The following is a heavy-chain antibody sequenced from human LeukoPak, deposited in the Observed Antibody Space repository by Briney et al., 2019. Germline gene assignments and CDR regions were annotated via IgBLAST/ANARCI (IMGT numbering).Heavy chain of an antibody. CDR1: GFTFSSYE. CDR2: IGSSDSTT. Sequence: GGSLRLSCVASGFTFSSYEMNWVRQAPGKGLEWLSYIGSSDSTTHYTDSVKGRFTISRDNAKNSLYLQMNSLRAEDTAVYYCARDGGYYYDSSGYGYWGQGTLVTVSS. CDR3: ARDGGYYYDSSGYGY. V-gene: IGHV3-48*03. D-gene: IGHD3-22*01. J-gene: IGHJ4*02.